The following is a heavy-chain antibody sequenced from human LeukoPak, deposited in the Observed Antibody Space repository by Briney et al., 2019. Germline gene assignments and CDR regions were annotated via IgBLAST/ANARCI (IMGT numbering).Heavy chain of an antibody. Sequence: SETLSLTCTVSGGSISSSSYSWGWIRQPPGKGLEWIGSIYYSGSTYYNPSLKSRVTISVDTSKNQFSLKLSSVTAADTAVYYCASSSFEQWLVPNYWGQGTLVTVSS. D-gene: IGHD6-19*01. CDR2: IYYSGST. CDR3: ASSSFEQWLVPNY. J-gene: IGHJ4*02. CDR1: GGSISSSSYS. V-gene: IGHV4-39*01.